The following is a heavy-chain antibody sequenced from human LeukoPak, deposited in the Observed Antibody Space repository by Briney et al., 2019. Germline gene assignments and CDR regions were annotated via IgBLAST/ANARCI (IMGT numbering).Heavy chain of an antibody. V-gene: IGHV1-46*01. CDR1: GYTFTSYY. CDR3: ARATYYYDSSGYYSAFDI. Sequence: ASVKVSCKASGYTFTSYYMHWVRQAPGQGLEWMGIINPSGGSTSYAQKFQGRVTMTRDTSTSTVYMELSSLRSADTAVYYCARATYYYDSSGYYSAFDIWGQGTMVTVSS. CDR2: INPSGGST. D-gene: IGHD3-22*01. J-gene: IGHJ3*02.